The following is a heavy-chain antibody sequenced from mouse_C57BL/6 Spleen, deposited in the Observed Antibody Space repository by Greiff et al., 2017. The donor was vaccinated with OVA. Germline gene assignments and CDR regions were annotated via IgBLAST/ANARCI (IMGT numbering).Heavy chain of an antibody. CDR3: ARFDYGKAVDY. D-gene: IGHD2-1*01. V-gene: IGHV1-80*01. CDR1: GYAFSSYW. CDR2: IYPGDGDT. Sequence: VQLQESGAELVKPGASVKISCKASGYAFSSYWMNWVKQRPGKGLEWIGQIYPGDGDTNYNGKFKGKATLTADKSSSTAYMQLSSLTSEDSAVYVCARFDYGKAVDYWGQGTTLTVSS. J-gene: IGHJ2*01.